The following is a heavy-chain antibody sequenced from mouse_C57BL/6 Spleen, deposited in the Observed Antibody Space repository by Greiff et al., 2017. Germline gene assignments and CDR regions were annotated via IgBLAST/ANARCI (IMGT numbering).Heavy chain of an antibody. CDR1: GYTFTSYW. Sequence: QVQLKQPGAELVRPGSSVKLSCKASGYTFTSYWMDWVKQRPGQGLEWIGNIYPSDSETHYNQKFKDKATLTVDKSSSTAYRQLSSLTSEDSAVYYCASPYGSSYGFAYWGQGTLVTVSA. D-gene: IGHD1-1*01. CDR3: ASPYGSSYGFAY. CDR2: IYPSDSET. V-gene: IGHV1-61*01. J-gene: IGHJ3*01.